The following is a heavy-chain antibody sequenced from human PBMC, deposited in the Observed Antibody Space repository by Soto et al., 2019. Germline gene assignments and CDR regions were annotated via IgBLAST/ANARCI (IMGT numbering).Heavy chain of an antibody. CDR2: IVGSGDST. J-gene: IGHJ4*02. CDR1: GFTFSICA. V-gene: IGHV3-23*01. D-gene: IGHD6-19*01. Sequence: EVQLLESGGGLVQPGGSLRLSCAASGFTFSICAMTWVRQAQGKGLEWVSLIVGSGDSTYYADSVKGRFTISRDNSKKTLYLQMNSLRAEDTAVYYCAKGRGGGSGWYFDYWGQGTLVTVSS. CDR3: AKGRGGGSGWYFDY.